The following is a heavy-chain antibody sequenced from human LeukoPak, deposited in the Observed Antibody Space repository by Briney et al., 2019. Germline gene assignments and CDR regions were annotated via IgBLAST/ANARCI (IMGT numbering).Heavy chain of an antibody. V-gene: IGHV4-59*01. CDR1: GGSISSYY. CDR2: IYYSGST. D-gene: IGHD2-8*02. Sequence: PSETLSLTCTVSGGSISSYYWSWIRQPPGKGLEWIGYIYYSGSTNYNPSLKSRVTISVDMSKNQFSLKLSSVTAADTAVYYCAILNYNYYGMDVWGQGTTVTVSS. J-gene: IGHJ6*02. CDR3: AILNYNYYGMDV.